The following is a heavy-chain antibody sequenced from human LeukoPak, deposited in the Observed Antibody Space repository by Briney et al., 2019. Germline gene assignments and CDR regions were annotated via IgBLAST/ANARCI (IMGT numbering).Heavy chain of an antibody. CDR2: IRGKSNTYAT. CDR1: GFTFSGSP. J-gene: IGHJ4*02. D-gene: IGHD3-22*01. V-gene: IGHV3-73*01. Sequence: GGSLRLSCAASGFTFSGSPIHWVRQASGKGLEWLGRIRGKSNTYATEYAASVKGRFTVSRDDSKNTAYLQMNSLRAEDTAVYYCASSGYYVALDYWGQGTLVTVSS. CDR3: ASSGYYVALDY.